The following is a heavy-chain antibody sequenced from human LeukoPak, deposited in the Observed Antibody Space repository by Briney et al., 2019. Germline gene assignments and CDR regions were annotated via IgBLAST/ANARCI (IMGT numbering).Heavy chain of an antibody. V-gene: IGHV4-39*07. J-gene: IGHJ6*03. CDR2: IYYSGST. CDR1: GGSISSSSYS. Sequence: PSETLSLTCTVSGGSISSSSYSWGWIRQPPGKGLEWIGSIYYSGSTYYNPSLKSRVTISVDTSKNQFSLKLSSVTAADTAVYYCARGGTSYYYYYMDVWGKGTTVTISS. CDR3: ARGGTSYYYYYMDV.